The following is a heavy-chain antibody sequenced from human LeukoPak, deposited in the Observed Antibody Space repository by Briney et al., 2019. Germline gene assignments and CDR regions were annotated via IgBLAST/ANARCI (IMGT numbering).Heavy chain of an antibody. Sequence: PGASLRLSCAASGFTFSSYAMSWVRQAPGKWLEWVSAISGIGGSTYYADSVKGRFTISRDNSKNTLYLQMSSLRAEDTAVYYCAKDGVNYGDYAPQDSGDYWGQGTLVTVSS. CDR3: AKDGVNYGDYAPQDSGDY. D-gene: IGHD4-17*01. CDR1: GFTFSSYA. J-gene: IGHJ4*02. CDR2: ISGIGGST. V-gene: IGHV3-23*01.